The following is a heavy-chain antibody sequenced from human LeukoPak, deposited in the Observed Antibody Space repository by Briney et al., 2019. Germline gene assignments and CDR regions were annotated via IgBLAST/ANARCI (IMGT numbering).Heavy chain of an antibody. V-gene: IGHV3-66*01. CDR3: ARGYSYGPYYYYGMDV. Sequence: PGGSLRLSCAASGFTFSSYSMTWVRQAPGKGLEWVSVIYSGGSTYYADSVKGRFTISRDNSKNTLYLQMNSLRAEDTAVYYCARGYSYGPYYYYGMDVWGQGTTVTVSS. CDR2: IYSGGST. D-gene: IGHD5-18*01. CDR1: GFTFSSYS. J-gene: IGHJ6*02.